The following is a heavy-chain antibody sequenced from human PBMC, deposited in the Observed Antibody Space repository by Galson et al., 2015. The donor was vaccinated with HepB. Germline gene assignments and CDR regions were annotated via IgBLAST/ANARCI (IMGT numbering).Heavy chain of an antibody. D-gene: IGHD3-22*01. V-gene: IGHV1-69*13. CDR2: IIPIFGTA. CDR1: GGTFSSYA. J-gene: IGHJ4*02. Sequence: SVKVSCKASGGTFSSYAISWVRQAPGQGLEWMGGIIPIFGTANYAQKFQGRVTITADESTSTAYMELSSLRSEDTAVYYCARAGYYYDSSGYYPLGYWGQGTLVTVSS. CDR3: ARAGYYYDSSGYYPLGY.